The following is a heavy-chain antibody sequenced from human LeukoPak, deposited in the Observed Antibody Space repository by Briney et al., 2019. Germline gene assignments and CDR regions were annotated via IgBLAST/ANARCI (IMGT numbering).Heavy chain of an antibody. V-gene: IGHV3-30*18. CDR3: AKILVGTRGYSSSWYVGDFDY. CDR1: GFTFNSHG. D-gene: IGHD6-13*01. CDR2: VSPDGKTN. Sequence: GRSLRLSCAASGFTFNSHGMHWVRQAPGKGLEWVAIVSPDGKTNSYADSVKGRFTISRDNSKNTLYLQMNSLRAEDTAVYYCAKILVGTRGYSSSWYVGDFDYWGQGTLVTVSS. J-gene: IGHJ4*02.